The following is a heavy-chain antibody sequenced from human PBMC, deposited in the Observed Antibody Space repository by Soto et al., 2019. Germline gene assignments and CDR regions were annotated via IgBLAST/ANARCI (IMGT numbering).Heavy chain of an antibody. CDR1: GGSISSSSYY. V-gene: IGHV4-39*01. D-gene: IGHD6-13*01. Sequence: QLQLQESGPGLVKPSETLSLTCTVSGGSISSSSYYWGWIRQPPGKGLEWIGRIYYSGSTYYNHSLKSRVTISVDTSKNQFSLKLSSVTAADTAVYYCARHLIARFDPWGQGTLVTVSS. CDR2: IYYSGST. CDR3: ARHLIARFDP. J-gene: IGHJ5*02.